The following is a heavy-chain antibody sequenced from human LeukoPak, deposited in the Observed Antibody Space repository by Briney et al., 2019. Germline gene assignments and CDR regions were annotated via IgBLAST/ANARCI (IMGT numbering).Heavy chain of an antibody. D-gene: IGHD6-13*01. CDR1: GYTFTSYY. V-gene: IGHV1-46*01. J-gene: IGHJ4*02. CDR2: INPSGGST. Sequence: GASVKVSCKASGYTFTSYYMHWVRQAPGQGLEWMGIINPSGGSTSYAQKFQGRVTMTRDTSTSTVYMELSSLRSEDTAVYYCARGRFRIAAAGTHFDYWGQGTLVTVSS. CDR3: ARGRFRIAAAGTHFDY.